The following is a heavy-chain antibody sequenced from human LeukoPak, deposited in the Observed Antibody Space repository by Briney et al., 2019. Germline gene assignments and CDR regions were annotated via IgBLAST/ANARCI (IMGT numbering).Heavy chain of an antibody. CDR2: INCNRGST. V-gene: IGHV3-20*04. CDR3: ARLMSGNFDY. J-gene: IGHJ4*02. D-gene: IGHD6-25*01. CDR1: GFTEEDDA. Sequence: GGSLRLSCAASGFTEEDDAMSWVRDAPGKGVEGVSDINCNRGSTVYADSVKGRFTISRDNAKNSLYLQMNSLRAEDTALYYCARLMSGNFDYWGQGTLVTVSS.